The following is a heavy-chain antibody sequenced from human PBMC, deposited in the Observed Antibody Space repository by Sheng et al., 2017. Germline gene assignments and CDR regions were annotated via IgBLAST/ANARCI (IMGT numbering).Heavy chain of an antibody. V-gene: IGHV3-7*05. J-gene: IGHJ4*02. Sequence: EVQLVESGGGLVQPGGSLRLSCAASGFTFSSYWMSWVRQAPGKGLEWVANIKQDGSEKYYVDSVKGRFTISRDNAKNSLYLQMNSLRAEDTAVYYCARDREGYCSSTSCYDGDFDYWGQGTLVTVSS. D-gene: IGHD2-2*01. CDR3: ARDREGYCSSTSCYDGDFDY. CDR1: GFTFSSYW. CDR2: IKQDGSEK.